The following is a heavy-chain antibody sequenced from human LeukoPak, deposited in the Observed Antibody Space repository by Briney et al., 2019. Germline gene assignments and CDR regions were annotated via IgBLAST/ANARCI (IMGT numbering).Heavy chain of an antibody. Sequence: GGSLRLSCAASGFSVSTNYMSWVRQAPGKGLEWVSIIYSGGSTYYADSVKGRFTISRDNTKNTLYLQMNSLRAEDTAVYYCAKASTIFGVVPDYWGQGTLVTVSS. V-gene: IGHV3-53*01. J-gene: IGHJ4*02. D-gene: IGHD3-3*01. CDR3: AKASTIFGVVPDY. CDR2: IYSGGST. CDR1: GFSVSTNY.